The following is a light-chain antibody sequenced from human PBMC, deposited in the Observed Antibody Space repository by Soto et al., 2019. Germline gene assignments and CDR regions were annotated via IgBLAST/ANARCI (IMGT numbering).Light chain of an antibody. CDR2: SNN. J-gene: IGLJ2*01. Sequence: QSVLTQPPSASGTPGQRVTFSCSGGSSNIGSNTVNWYQQLPGTAPKLLIYSNNQRPSGVPDRFSGSKSGTSASLAISGLQSEDEADYYCAAWDDSLNGHVVFGGGTKLTVL. CDR3: AAWDDSLNGHVV. V-gene: IGLV1-44*01. CDR1: SSNIGSNT.